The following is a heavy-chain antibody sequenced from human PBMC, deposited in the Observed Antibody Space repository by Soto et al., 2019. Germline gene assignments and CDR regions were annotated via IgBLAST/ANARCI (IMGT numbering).Heavy chain of an antibody. V-gene: IGHV1-3*01. D-gene: IGHD1-26*01. J-gene: IGHJ4*02. CDR2: INAGNGNT. Sequence: QVQLVQSGAEVRKPGASVKVSCKASGYTFTSYAMHWVRQAPGQRLEWMGWINAGNGNTRYSQKFQGRVTITRDTSESTAYMELSSLRSEDTAVYYCARDLGSYSVFDYWGQGTLVTVSS. CDR3: ARDLGSYSVFDY. CDR1: GYTFTSYA.